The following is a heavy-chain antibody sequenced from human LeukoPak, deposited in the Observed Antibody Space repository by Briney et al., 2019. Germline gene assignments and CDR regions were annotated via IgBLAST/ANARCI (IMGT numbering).Heavy chain of an antibody. CDR3: ARVEESASFDP. J-gene: IGHJ5*02. Sequence: PGGSLRLSCAASGFTFSSYSMTWVRQAPGKGLEWVSSISSSSSYIYYADSVKGRFTISRDNAENSLYLQMNSLRAEDTAVYYCARVEESASFDPWGQGTLVTVSS. V-gene: IGHV3-21*01. CDR2: ISSSSSYI. D-gene: IGHD3-3*01. CDR1: GFTFSSYS.